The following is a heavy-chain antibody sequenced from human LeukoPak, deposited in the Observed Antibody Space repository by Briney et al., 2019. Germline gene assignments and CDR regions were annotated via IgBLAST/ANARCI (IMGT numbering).Heavy chain of an antibody. V-gene: IGHV3-23*01. CDR3: AKDPSYYGDYVNYFQH. CDR1: GFTFSSYA. CDR2: ISGSGGST. J-gene: IGHJ1*01. D-gene: IGHD4-17*01. Sequence: GGSLRLSCAASGFTFSSYAMSWVRQAPGKGLEWVSAISGSGGSTYYADSVKGRFIISRDNSKNTLYLQMSSLRAEDTAVYYCAKDPSYYGDYVNYFQHWGQGTLVTVSS.